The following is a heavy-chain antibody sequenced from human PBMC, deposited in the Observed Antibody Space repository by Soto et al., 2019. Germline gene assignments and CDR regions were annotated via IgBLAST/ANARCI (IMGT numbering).Heavy chain of an antibody. CDR3: ARAHLHYYDSSGYSDY. CDR2: IYHSGST. V-gene: IGHV4-4*02. D-gene: IGHD3-22*01. J-gene: IGHJ4*02. Sequence: PSETLSLTCAVSGGSISSSNWWSWVRQPPGKGLEWIGEIYHSGSTNYNPSLKSRVTISVDKSKNQFSLKLSSVTAADTAVYYCARAHLHYYDSSGYSDYWGQGTLVTVS. CDR1: GGSISSSNW.